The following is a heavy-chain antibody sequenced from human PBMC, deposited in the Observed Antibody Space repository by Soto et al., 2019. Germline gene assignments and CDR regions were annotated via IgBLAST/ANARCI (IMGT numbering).Heavy chain of an antibody. CDR3: ATEGYYYYGMDV. V-gene: IGHV1-24*01. J-gene: IGHJ6*02. CDR2: FDPEDGET. CDR1: GYTHTELS. Sequence: ASAKVSCKVSGYTHTELSMHWVRQAPGKGLEWMGGFDPEDGETIYAQKFQGRVTMTEDTSTDTAYMELSSLRSEDTAVYYCATEGYYYYGMDVWGQGTTVTVSS.